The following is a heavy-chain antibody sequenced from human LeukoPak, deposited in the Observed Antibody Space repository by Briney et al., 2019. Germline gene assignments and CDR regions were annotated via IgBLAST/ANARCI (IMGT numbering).Heavy chain of an antibody. Sequence: ASVKVSCKASGGTFSSYAISWVRQAPGQGLEWMGGIIPIFGTANYAQKFQGRVTITTDESTSTAYMELSSLRPEDTAVYYCARDGPGSYDSSGYSFDYWGQGTLVTVSS. CDR3: ARDGPGSYDSSGYSFDY. CDR2: IIPIFGTA. CDR1: GGTFSSYA. V-gene: IGHV1-69*05. D-gene: IGHD3-22*01. J-gene: IGHJ4*02.